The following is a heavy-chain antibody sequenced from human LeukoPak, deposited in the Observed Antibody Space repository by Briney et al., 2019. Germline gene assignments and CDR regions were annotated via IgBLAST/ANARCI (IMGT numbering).Heavy chain of an antibody. J-gene: IGHJ5*02. V-gene: IGHV3-11*04. Sequence: PGGSLRLSCAASGFTFSDYYMSWIRQAPGKGLEWVSYISSSGSTIYYADSGKGRFTISRDNAKNSLYLQMNSLRAEDTAVYYCARDGESGVKVPAANWFDPWGQGTLVTVSS. CDR2: ISSSGSTI. CDR1: GFTFSDYY. D-gene: IGHD2-2*01. CDR3: ARDGESGVKVPAANWFDP.